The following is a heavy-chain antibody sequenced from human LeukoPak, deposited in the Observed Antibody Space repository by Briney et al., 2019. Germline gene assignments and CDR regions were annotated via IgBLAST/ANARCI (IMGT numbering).Heavy chain of an antibody. CDR1: GYTFTSYG. D-gene: IGHD2-2*01. Sequence: GASVKVSCKASGYTFTSYGISWVRQAPGQGLEWMGWISAYNGNTNYAQKLQGRVTMTTDTSTSTAYMELRSLRSDDTAVYYCARDLAIVVVPAADFDYWGQGTLVTVSS. J-gene: IGHJ4*02. CDR2: ISAYNGNT. CDR3: ARDLAIVVVPAADFDY. V-gene: IGHV1-18*01.